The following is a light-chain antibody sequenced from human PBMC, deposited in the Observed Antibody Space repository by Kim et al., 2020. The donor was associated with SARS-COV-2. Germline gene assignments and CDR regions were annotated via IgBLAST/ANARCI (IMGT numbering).Light chain of an antibody. CDR2: GAS. V-gene: IGKV3-20*01. CDR3: QQYGIAPPYT. CDR1: QSVSSSN. J-gene: IGKJ2*01. Sequence: SPGERATRSCRASQSVSSSNLAWYQKKPGQAPRLLMYGASSRATGIPDRFSGSGSGTDFILTISRLEPEDFAVYYCQQYGIAPPYTFGQGTKLEI.